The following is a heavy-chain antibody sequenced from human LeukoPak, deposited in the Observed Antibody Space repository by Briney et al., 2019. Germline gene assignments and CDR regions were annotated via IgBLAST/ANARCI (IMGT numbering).Heavy chain of an antibody. Sequence: GGSLRLSCAASGFTFSTYWMHWVRQAPGKGLVWVSRINSDESDTTYADSVKGRFTISRDNAKNTLFLQMNSLRAEDTAVYYCAKDLAVAGLFDYWGQGTLVTVSS. CDR3: AKDLAVAGLFDY. D-gene: IGHD6-19*01. CDR2: INSDESDT. V-gene: IGHV3-74*01. CDR1: GFTFSTYW. J-gene: IGHJ4*02.